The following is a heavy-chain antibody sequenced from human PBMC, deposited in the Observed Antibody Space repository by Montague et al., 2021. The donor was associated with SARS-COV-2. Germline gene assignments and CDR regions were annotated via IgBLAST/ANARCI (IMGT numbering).Heavy chain of an antibody. CDR2: IYYSGST. CDR1: GGSISSSSYY. V-gene: IGHV4-39*07. Sequence: ETLSLTCTVSGGSISSSSYYWGWIRQPPGKGLEWIGSIYYSGSTYYNPSLKSRVTISVDTSKNQFSLKLSSVTAADTAVYHCARVGRQQLVRLSGMDVWGQGTTVTASS. J-gene: IGHJ6*02. D-gene: IGHD6-13*01. CDR3: ARVGRQQLVRLSGMDV.